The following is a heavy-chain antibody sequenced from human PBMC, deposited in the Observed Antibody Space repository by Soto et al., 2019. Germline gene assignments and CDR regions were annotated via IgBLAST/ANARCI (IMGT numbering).Heavy chain of an antibody. CDR3: AAESSAAAENTYYYYYYGMDV. J-gene: IGHJ6*02. CDR2: IVVGSGNT. V-gene: IGHV1-58*01. D-gene: IGHD6-13*01. Sequence: SVKVSCKASGFTFTSSAVQWVRQARGQRLEWIGWIVVGSGNTNYAQKFQERVTITRDMSTSTAYMELSSLRSEDTAVYYCAAESSAAAENTYYYYYYGMDVWGQGTTVTVSS. CDR1: GFTFTSSA.